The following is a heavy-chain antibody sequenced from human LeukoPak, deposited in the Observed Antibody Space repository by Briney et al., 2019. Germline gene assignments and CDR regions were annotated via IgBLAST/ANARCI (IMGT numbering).Heavy chain of an antibody. D-gene: IGHD4-23*01. CDR2: ISSKGGST. Sequence: GRSLRLSRAAAAFTFSSYTTHSVRQAPGKGLEYVSAISSKGGSTYYTNSVKGRFTISRDNSKNTLYLQMGSPIAEDMAVYYCARTTVVTPGYYYMDVWGKGTTVTVSS. CDR1: AFTFSSYT. J-gene: IGHJ6*03. V-gene: IGHV3-64*01. CDR3: ARTTVVTPGYYYMDV.